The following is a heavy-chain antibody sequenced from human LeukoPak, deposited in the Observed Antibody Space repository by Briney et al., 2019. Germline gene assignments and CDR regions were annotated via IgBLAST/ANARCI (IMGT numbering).Heavy chain of an antibody. CDR1: GGSFSGYY. V-gene: IGHV4-34*01. CDR3: ASRIVGATTPFDY. D-gene: IGHD1-26*01. J-gene: IGHJ4*02. CDR2: INHSGST. Sequence: PSETLSLTCAVYGGSFSGYYWSWIRQPPGKGLEWIGEINHSGSTNYNPSLKSRVTISVDTSKNQFSLKLSSVTAADTAVYYCASRIVGATTPFDYWGQGTLVTVSS.